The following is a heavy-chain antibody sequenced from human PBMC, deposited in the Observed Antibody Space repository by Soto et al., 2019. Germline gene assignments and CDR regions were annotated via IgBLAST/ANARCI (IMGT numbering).Heavy chain of an antibody. CDR3: ASPRNTYGWFSSDF. Sequence: GGSLRLSCXASGFTFSTYWMSWVRQAPGKGLEWVATIKEDGSGAFYVDSVRGRFTISRDNAKNSLFLQMNSLRAEDTGVYYCASPRNTYGWFSSDFWGQGTLVTVSS. J-gene: IGHJ4*02. V-gene: IGHV3-7*01. CDR2: IKEDGSGA. CDR1: GFTFSTYW. D-gene: IGHD6-19*01.